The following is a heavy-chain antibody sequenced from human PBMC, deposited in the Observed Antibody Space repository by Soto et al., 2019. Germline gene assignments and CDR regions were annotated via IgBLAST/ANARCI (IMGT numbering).Heavy chain of an antibody. CDR2: ISYDGSNK. CDR3: ARDTVLMVYATPTFAY. Sequence: QVQLVESGGGVVQPGRSLRLSCAASGFTFSSYAMHWVRQAPGKGLEWVAVISYDGSNKYYADSVKGRFTISRDNSKNTLYLQMNSLRAEDTAVYYCARDTVLMVYATPTFAYWGQGTLVTVSS. CDR1: GFTFSSYA. D-gene: IGHD2-8*01. V-gene: IGHV3-30-3*01. J-gene: IGHJ4*02.